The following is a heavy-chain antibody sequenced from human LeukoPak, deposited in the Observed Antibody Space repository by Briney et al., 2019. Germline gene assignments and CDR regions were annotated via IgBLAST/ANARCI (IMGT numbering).Heavy chain of an antibody. Sequence: PGGSLRLSCAASGLSFSNYDLHWVRQPTGKGLEWVSAIGTAGDTYYPGSVKGRFTISRENAKNSLYLQMNSLRAGDTAVYYCARAPRGGSSWYGQSVYYFDYWGQGTLVTVSS. V-gene: IGHV3-13*01. J-gene: IGHJ4*02. D-gene: IGHD6-13*01. CDR2: IGTAGDT. CDR3: ARAPRGGSSWYGQSVYYFDY. CDR1: GLSFSNYD.